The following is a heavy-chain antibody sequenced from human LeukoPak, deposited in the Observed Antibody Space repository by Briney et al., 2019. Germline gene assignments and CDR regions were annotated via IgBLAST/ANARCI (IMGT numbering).Heavy chain of an antibody. CDR3: ARDDDSSGYLHYFDY. J-gene: IGHJ4*02. Sequence: ASVKVSCKASGYTFTGYYMHWVRQAPGQGLEWMGWINPNSGGTNYAQKFQGRVTMTRDTPISTAYMELSRLRSDDTAVYYCARDDDSSGYLHYFDYWGQGTLVTVSS. V-gene: IGHV1-2*02. CDR1: GYTFTGYY. CDR2: INPNSGGT. D-gene: IGHD3-22*01.